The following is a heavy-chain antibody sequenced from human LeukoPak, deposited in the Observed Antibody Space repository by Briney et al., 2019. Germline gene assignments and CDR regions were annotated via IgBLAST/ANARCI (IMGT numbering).Heavy chain of an antibody. J-gene: IGHJ4*02. CDR1: GFTFSSYS. D-gene: IGHD3-16*01. CDR3: ARGQTLTF. CDR2: INQDGSKK. V-gene: IGHV3-7*01. Sequence: GGSLRLSCATSGFTFSSYSMNWVRQARGKGLEWVANINQDGSKKFYVDSVKGRFTISRDNAKNALYLQMNSLRAEDTGVYFCARGQTLTFWGQGTLVTASS.